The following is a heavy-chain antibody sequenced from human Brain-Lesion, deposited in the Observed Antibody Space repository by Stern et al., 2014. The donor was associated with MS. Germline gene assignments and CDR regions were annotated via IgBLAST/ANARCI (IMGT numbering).Heavy chain of an antibody. CDR1: GFSFSTYA. V-gene: IGHV3-23*04. J-gene: IGHJ1*01. CDR3: AKWPHHIAVAGTRYFQH. Sequence: EVQLVESGGGLVQPGGSLRLSCAAPGFSFSTYAMSWVRQTPGKGLQSVSVISGRGGPTSYADSVKGRFTISRDNSKNTLYLQMDSLRADDTAVYYCAKWPHHIAVAGTRYFQHWGQGTLVTVSS. D-gene: IGHD6-19*01. CDR2: ISGRGGPT.